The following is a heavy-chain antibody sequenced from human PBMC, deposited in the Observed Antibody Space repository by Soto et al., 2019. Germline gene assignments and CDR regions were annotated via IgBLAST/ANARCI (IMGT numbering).Heavy chain of an antibody. Sequence: GGSLRLSCAASGFTFSNYNMNWVRQAPGKGLECVSYISSTSSTIYYADSVKGRFTISRDNAKNSLFLQMNSLRAGDTAIYYCARGSYLAFWGQGTLVTV. CDR3: ARGSYLAF. J-gene: IGHJ5*01. CDR1: GFTFSNYN. V-gene: IGHV3-48*01. CDR2: ISSTSSTI.